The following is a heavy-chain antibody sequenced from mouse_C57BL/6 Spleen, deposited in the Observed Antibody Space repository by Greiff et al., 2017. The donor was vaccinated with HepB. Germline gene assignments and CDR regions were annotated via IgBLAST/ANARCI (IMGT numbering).Heavy chain of an antibody. CDR2: IDPSDSYT. CDR3: ARERVYYGNYEEGY. J-gene: IGHJ4*01. CDR1: GYTFTSYW. V-gene: IGHV1-50*01. D-gene: IGHD2-1*01. Sequence: QVQLQQPGAELVKPGASVKLSCKASGYTFTSYWMQWVKQRPGQGLEWIGEIDPSDSYTNYNQKFKGKATLTVDTSSSTAYMQLSSLTSEDSAVYYCARERVYYGNYEEGYRGQGTSVTVSS.